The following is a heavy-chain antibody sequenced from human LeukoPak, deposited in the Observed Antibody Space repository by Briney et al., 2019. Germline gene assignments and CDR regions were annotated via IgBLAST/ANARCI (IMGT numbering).Heavy chain of an antibody. CDR2: INHSGST. V-gene: IGHV4-34*01. J-gene: IGHJ3*02. Sequence: SETLSLTCAVYGGSSSGYYWSWIRQPPGKGLEWIGEINHSGSTNYNPSLKSRVTISVDTSKNQFSLKLSSVTAADTAVYYCAAVASRGQDAFDIWGQGTMVTVSS. D-gene: IGHD6-19*01. CDR1: GGSSSGYY. CDR3: AAVASRGQDAFDI.